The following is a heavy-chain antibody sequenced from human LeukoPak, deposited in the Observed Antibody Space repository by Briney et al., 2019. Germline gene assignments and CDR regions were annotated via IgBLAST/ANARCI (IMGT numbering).Heavy chain of an antibody. V-gene: IGHV3-30*18. J-gene: IGHJ4*02. CDR3: AKDLQGYFDY. CDR1: GFTFSSYG. CDR2: ISYDGSNK. Sequence: GRSLRLSCAASGFTFSSYGMHWVRQAPGKGLEWVAVISYDGSNKYYADSVKGRFIISRDNSKNTLYLQMNSLRAEDTAVYYCAKDLQGYFDYWGQGTLVAVSS.